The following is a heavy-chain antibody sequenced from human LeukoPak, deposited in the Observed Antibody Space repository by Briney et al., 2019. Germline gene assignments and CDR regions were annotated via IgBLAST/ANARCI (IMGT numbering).Heavy chain of an antibody. CDR3: ARVATTATTSGFDY. Sequence: PGGSLRLSCAASGFTFSSYSMNWVRQAPGKGLEWVSSISSSSSYIYYADSVTGRFTISRDNAKNSLYLQMNSLRAEDTAVYYCARVATTATTSGFDYWGQGTLVTVSS. CDR1: GFTFSSYS. J-gene: IGHJ4*02. V-gene: IGHV3-21*01. CDR2: ISSSSSYI. D-gene: IGHD2/OR15-2a*01.